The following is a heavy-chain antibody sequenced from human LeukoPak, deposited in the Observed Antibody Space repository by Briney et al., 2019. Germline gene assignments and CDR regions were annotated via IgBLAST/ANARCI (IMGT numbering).Heavy chain of an antibody. D-gene: IGHD2-15*01. CDR1: GGSISSYY. CDR2: IYYSGST. J-gene: IGHJ3*02. CDR3: ARDSGCSGGSCDDAFDI. V-gene: IGHV4-59*01. Sequence: PSETLSLTCTVSGGSISSYYWSWIRQPPGKGLEWIGYIYYSGSTNYNPSLKSRVTISVDTSKNQFSLKLSSVTAADTAVYYCARDSGCSGGSCDDAFDIWGQGTMVTVSS.